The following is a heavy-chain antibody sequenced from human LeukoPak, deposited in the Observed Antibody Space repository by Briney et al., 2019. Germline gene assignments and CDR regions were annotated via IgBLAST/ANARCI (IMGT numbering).Heavy chain of an antibody. D-gene: IGHD6-13*01. CDR3: ARVGGSSTLFDY. J-gene: IGHJ4*02. V-gene: IGHV4-61*02. Sequence: SSQTLSLTCTVSGGSISIGSYYWSWIRQPAGKGLEWIGRIYTSGSTNYNPSLKSRVTISVDTSKNQFSLKLSSVTAADTAVYYCARVGGSSTLFDYWGQGTLVTVSS. CDR1: GGSISIGSYY. CDR2: IYTSGST.